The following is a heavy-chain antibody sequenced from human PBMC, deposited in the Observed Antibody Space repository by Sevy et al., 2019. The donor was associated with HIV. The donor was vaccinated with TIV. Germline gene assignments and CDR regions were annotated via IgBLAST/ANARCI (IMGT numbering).Heavy chain of an antibody. J-gene: IGHJ5*02. CDR1: GFTFSSYS. CDR3: ARGSPYYYGSGSSDWFDP. CDR2: ISSSSSYI. Sequence: GGSLRLSCAASGFTFSSYSMNWVRQAPGKGVEWVSSISSSSSYIYYADSVKGRFTISRDNAKNSLYLQMNSLRAEDTAVYYCARGSPYYYGSGSSDWFDPWGQGTLVTVSS. D-gene: IGHD3-10*01. V-gene: IGHV3-21*01.